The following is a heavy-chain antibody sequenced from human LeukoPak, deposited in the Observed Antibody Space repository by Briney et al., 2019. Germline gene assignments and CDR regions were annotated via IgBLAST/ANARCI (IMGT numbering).Heavy chain of an antibody. Sequence: PGASLRLSCAASGFTFSNYAMSWVRQAPGKGLEWVSAITGSGGNTYYADSVKGRFTISRDNSENTVFLQMNSLRAEDTAVYYCAKWGDYDVLTGYYVSDYWGQGTLVTVSS. CDR3: AKWGDYDVLTGYYVSDY. J-gene: IGHJ4*02. CDR1: GFTFSNYA. D-gene: IGHD3-9*01. CDR2: ITGSGGNT. V-gene: IGHV3-23*01.